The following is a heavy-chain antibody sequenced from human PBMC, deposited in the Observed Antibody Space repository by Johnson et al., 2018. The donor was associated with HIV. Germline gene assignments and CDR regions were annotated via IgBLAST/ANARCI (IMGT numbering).Heavy chain of an antibody. J-gene: IGHJ3*02. CDR1: GFTFSSYG. V-gene: IGHV3-33*06. D-gene: IGHD6-6*01. CDR2: IWYGGSNK. CDR3: AKVHSSSSNGFDI. Sequence: MQLVESGGGVVQPGRSLRLSCAASGFTFSSYGMHWVRQAPGKGLEWVAVIWYGGSNKYYADSVKGRFTVSRDNYKNTLYLQMNSLRGEDTAVYYCAKVHSSSSNGFDIWGQGTMVTVSS.